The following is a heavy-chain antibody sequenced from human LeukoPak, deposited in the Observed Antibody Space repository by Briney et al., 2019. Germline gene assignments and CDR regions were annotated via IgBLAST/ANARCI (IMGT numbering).Heavy chain of an antibody. V-gene: IGHV3-7*03. CDR1: GFMFSSHW. CDR2: INQDGSQI. J-gene: IGHJ4*02. Sequence: GGSLRLSCAASGFMFSSHWMSWVRQAPGKGLEWVANINQDGSQIHYMDSVKGRFTISRDNAKNSLYLQMNSLRAEDTAVYYCARDGEALRIYFDFWGQGTPVTVSS. CDR3: ARDGEALRIYFDF. D-gene: IGHD3-10*01.